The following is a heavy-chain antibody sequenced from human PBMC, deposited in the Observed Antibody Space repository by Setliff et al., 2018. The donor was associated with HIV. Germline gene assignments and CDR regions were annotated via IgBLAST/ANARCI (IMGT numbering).Heavy chain of an antibody. CDR1: GGTFINYA. Sequence: GASVKVSCKSSGGTFINYAFCWVRQAPGQGLEWMGRFIPMFGSTKYAQKFQGRVTITVDGSTGTAYMELNSLKSDDTGIYYCVREVREYRHFDKTYYTYMDVWGKGTTVTVSS. CDR3: VREVREYRHFDKTYYTYMDV. D-gene: IGHD3-3*01. V-gene: IGHV1-69*13. CDR2: FIPMFGST. J-gene: IGHJ6*04.